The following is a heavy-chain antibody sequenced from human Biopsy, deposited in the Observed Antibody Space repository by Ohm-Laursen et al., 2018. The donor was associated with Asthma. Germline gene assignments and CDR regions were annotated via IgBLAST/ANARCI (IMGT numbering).Heavy chain of an antibody. V-gene: IGHV4-59*01. Sequence: SETLSLTCTVSPGSINDYYWNWIRQFPGKGLVWIGYVHSSGSTRFNPSLKSRVTVSVDTSVDQGSLKLSSVSAADTAIYFCARATSAWSQSGPHFFDHWGRGTLVTVSS. D-gene: IGHD2-2*01. CDR2: VHSSGST. CDR1: PGSINDYY. CDR3: ARATSAWSQSGPHFFDH. J-gene: IGHJ5*02.